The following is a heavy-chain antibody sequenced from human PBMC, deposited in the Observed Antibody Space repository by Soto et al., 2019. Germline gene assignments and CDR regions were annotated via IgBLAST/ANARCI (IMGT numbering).Heavy chain of an antibody. J-gene: IGHJ6*02. CDR1: GFTVSSNY. V-gene: IGHV3-53*01. Sequence: GGSLRLSCAASGFTVSSNYMSWVRQAPGKGLEWVSVIYSGGSTYYADSVKGRFTISRDNSKNTLYLQMNSLRAEDTAVYYCASRGDGRLVHGPYYYGMDVWGQGTTVTVSS. D-gene: IGHD3-10*01. CDR3: ASRGDGRLVHGPYYYGMDV. CDR2: IYSGGST.